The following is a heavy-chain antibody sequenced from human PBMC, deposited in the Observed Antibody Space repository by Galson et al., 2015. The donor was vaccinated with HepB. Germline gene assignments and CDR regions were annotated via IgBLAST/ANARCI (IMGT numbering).Heavy chain of an antibody. Sequence: SLRLSCAASGFTFSSYGMHWVRQAPGKGLEWVAVISYDGSNKYYADSVKGRFTISRDNSKNTLYLQMNSLRAEDTAVYYCAKLSRDVDAEYNWNDGNAFDIWGQGTMVTVSS. V-gene: IGHV3-30*18. CDR1: GFTFSSYG. CDR3: AKLSRDVDAEYNWNDGNAFDI. D-gene: IGHD1-20*01. J-gene: IGHJ3*02. CDR2: ISYDGSNK.